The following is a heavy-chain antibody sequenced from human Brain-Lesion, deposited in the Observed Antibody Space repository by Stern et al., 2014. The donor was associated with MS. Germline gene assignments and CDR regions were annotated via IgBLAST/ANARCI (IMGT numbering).Heavy chain of an antibody. Sequence: QVQLVESGPGLVKPSETLSLTCTVAGGSVSSTSYAWAWIRQPPGKGLEWIGTIYYSGNTYYSPSLKSRLTISLDTSNTQFSLQLRSVTAADTAVYYCAGEEDIRYCSGGSCTGNWFDPWGQGTLVTVSS. CDR2: IYYSGNT. CDR1: GGSVSSTSYA. CDR3: AGEEDIRYCSGGSCTGNWFDP. D-gene: IGHD2-15*01. J-gene: IGHJ5*02. V-gene: IGHV4-39*01.